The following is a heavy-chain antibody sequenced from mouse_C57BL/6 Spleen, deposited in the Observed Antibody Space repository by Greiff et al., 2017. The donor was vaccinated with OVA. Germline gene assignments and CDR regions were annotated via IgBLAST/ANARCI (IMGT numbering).Heavy chain of an antibody. Sequence: QVQLQQPGAELVKPGALVKMSCKASGYTFTSYWITWVKQRPGQGLEWIGDIYPGSGSTNYNEKFKSKATLTVDTSSSTAYMQLSSLTSEDSAVYYCARARNYDGPFAYWGQGTLVTVSA. D-gene: IGHD2-3*01. V-gene: IGHV1-55*01. CDR1: GYTFTSYW. J-gene: IGHJ3*01. CDR2: IYPGSGST. CDR3: ARARNYDGPFAY.